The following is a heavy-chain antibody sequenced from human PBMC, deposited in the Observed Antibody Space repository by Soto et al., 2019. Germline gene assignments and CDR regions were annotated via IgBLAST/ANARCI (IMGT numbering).Heavy chain of an antibody. Sequence: PRGSLRLSYAASGFTFSSYDMHWVRQATGKGLEWVSAIGTAGDPYYPGSVKGRFTISRENAKNSLYLQMNSLRAGDTAVNYCARASRGYRYGRAFDYWCQGILVTVSS. D-gene: IGHD5-18*01. CDR1: GFTFSSYD. CDR2: IGTAGDP. V-gene: IGHV3-13*05. J-gene: IGHJ4*02. CDR3: ARASRGYRYGRAFDY.